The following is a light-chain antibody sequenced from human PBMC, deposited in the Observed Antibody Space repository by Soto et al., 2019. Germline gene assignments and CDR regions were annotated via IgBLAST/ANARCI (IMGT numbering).Light chain of an antibody. J-gene: IGLJ1*01. CDR3: SSYTSSSTLYV. Sequence: QSALPQPASVSGSPGQSITISCTGTSSDVGGYNYVCWYKQHPGKAPQLMICEVTKRPSGVSDRFSGSKSGNTASLTISGLQAEDEADYYCSSYTSSSTLYVFGTGTKVTVL. V-gene: IGLV2-14*01. CDR2: EVT. CDR1: SSDVGGYNY.